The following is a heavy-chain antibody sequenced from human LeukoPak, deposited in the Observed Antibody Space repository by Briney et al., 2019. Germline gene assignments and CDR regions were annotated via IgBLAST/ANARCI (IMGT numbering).Heavy chain of an antibody. CDR2: ISSSGSTI. Sequence: KSGGSLRLSCAASGFTFSDYYMSWIRQAPGKGLEWVSYISSSGSTIYYADSVKGRFTISRDNAKNSLYLQMNSLRAEDTAVYYCARATYSSGWYWFDPWGQGTLVTVSS. CDR1: GFTFSDYY. D-gene: IGHD6-19*01. V-gene: IGHV3-11*04. CDR3: ARATYSSGWYWFDP. J-gene: IGHJ5*02.